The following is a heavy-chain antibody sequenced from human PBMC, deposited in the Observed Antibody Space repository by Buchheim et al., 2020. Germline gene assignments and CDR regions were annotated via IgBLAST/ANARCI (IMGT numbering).Heavy chain of an antibody. CDR3: ARMNTVTTPPYFYGMDV. J-gene: IGHJ6*02. V-gene: IGHV3-33*01. CDR1: GFTFSNYS. CDR2: IWYDGSNK. D-gene: IGHD4-17*01. Sequence: VQLVESGGGVVQPGRSLRLSCAASGFTFSNYSMHWVRQAPGKGLEWVGVIWYDGSNKYYADSVKGRFTISRDNSKNTLYLQMNSLRAEDTAVYFCARMNTVTTPPYFYGMDVWGQGTT.